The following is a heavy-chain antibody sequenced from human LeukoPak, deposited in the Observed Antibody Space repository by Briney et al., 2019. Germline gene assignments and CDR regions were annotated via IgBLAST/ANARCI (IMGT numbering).Heavy chain of an antibody. V-gene: IGHV4-39*01. J-gene: IGHJ4*02. Sequence: SETLSLTCTVSGDSINTSNYFWGWIRQSTGKGLEWFANIYYIGTSDYNPSLKSRVTISIDTSKNQFSLNLMSVTAADTAFYYCARHRSGSYIRYFDFWGQGALVTVSS. D-gene: IGHD1-26*01. CDR2: IYYIGTS. CDR1: GDSINTSNYF. CDR3: ARHRSGSYIRYFDF.